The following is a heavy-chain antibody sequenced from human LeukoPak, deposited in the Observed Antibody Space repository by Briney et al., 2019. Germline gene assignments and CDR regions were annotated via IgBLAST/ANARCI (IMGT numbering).Heavy chain of an antibody. CDR3: AKEEHSSFDY. J-gene: IGHJ4*02. D-gene: IGHD6-13*01. V-gene: IGHV3-9*01. CDR2: ISWNSGSI. CDR1: GFTFDDYA. Sequence: GWSLRLSCAASGFTFDDYAMHWVRQAPGKGLEWVSGISWNSGSIGYADSVKGRFTISRDNAKNSLYLQMNSLRAEDTALYYCAKEEHSSFDYWGQGTLLTVSS.